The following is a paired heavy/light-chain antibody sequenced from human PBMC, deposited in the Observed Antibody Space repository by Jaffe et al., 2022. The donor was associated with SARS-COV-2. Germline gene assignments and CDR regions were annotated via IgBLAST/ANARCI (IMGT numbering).Light chain of an antibody. CDR3: QQRSNWPI. CDR2: DAS. Sequence: EIVLTQSPATLSLSPGERATLSCRASQSVSSYLAWYQQKPGQAPRLLIYDASNRATGIPARFSGSGSGTDFTLTISSLEPEDFAVYYCQQRSNWPIFGGGTKVEIK. CDR1: QSVSSY. J-gene: IGKJ4*01. V-gene: IGKV3-11*01.
Heavy chain of an antibody. V-gene: IGHV5-51*01. J-gene: IGHJ6*03. CDR2: IYPGDSDT. CDR3: ARHKNLLRYFDWLPSSLNERTLLAYYMDV. D-gene: IGHD3-9*01. CDR1: GYSFTSYW. Sequence: EVQLVQSGAEVKKPGESLKISCKGSGYSFTSYWIGWVRQMPGKGLEWMGIIYPGDSDTRYSPSFQGQVTISADKSISTAYLQWSSLKASDTAMYYCARHKNLLRYFDWLPSSLNERTLLAYYMDVWGKGTTVTVSS.